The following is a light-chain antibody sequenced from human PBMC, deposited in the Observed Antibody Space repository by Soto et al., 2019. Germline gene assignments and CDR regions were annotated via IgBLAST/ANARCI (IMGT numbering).Light chain of an antibody. J-gene: IGKJ4*01. CDR3: LQLRNWPRT. CDR1: QSVSRY. CDR2: DAS. V-gene: IGKV3-11*01. Sequence: EIVLTQSPATLSLFPGERATLYCRASQSVSRYLAWYQQKPGQAPRLLIYDASNRATGITARFSGSGSGTDFTLTISSLKPQDSPVYSSLQLRNWPRTFGGG.